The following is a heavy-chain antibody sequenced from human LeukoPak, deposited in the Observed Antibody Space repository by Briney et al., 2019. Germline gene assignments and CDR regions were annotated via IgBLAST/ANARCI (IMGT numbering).Heavy chain of an antibody. V-gene: IGHV3-30-3*01. Sequence: GGSLRLSCAASGFTFSSYAMHWVRQAPGKGLEWVAVISYDGSNKYYADSVKGRFTISRDKSKNTLYLQMNSLRAEDTAVYYCARELGARWLVRPGFDYWGQGTLVTVSS. CDR1: GFTFSSYA. CDR2: ISYDGSNK. CDR3: ARELGARWLVRPGFDY. D-gene: IGHD6-19*01. J-gene: IGHJ4*02.